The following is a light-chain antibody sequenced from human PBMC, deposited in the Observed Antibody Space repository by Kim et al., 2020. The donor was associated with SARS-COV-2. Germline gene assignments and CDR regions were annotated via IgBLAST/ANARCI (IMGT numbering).Light chain of an antibody. V-gene: IGLV7-43*01. CDR1: TGAVTSGYY. Sequence: GTVNLTGASSTGAVTSGYYPNWFQQKPGQAPRALIYSTTNKHSWTPARFSGSLLGGKAALTLSGVQPEDEADYYCLLHCGGTQFWVFGGGTQLTVL. CDR3: LLHCGGTQFWV. CDR2: STT. J-gene: IGLJ3*02.